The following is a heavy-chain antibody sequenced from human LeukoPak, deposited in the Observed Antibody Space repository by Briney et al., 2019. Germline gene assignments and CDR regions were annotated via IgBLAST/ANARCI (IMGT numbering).Heavy chain of an antibody. D-gene: IGHD3-10*01. CDR1: GGSISSYY. Sequence: SETLSLTCTVSGGSISSYYWSWVRQPPEKGLEWIGYIYYSGSTNYNPSLKSRVTISVDTSKNQFSLQLTSVTAADTAAYFCTRGGSNFDYWGQGTLVTVSS. CDR2: IYYSGST. CDR3: TRGGSNFDY. J-gene: IGHJ4*02. V-gene: IGHV4-59*01.